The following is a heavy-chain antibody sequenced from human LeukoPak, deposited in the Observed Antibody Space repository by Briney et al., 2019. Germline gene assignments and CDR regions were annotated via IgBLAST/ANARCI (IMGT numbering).Heavy chain of an antibody. CDR3: AAGRQNSLEGY. D-gene: IGHD1-1*01. J-gene: IGHJ4*02. V-gene: IGHV3-23*01. CDR2: IGVRT. Sequence: GGSLRLSCAASGFSITDWPLSWVRQAPGGGLEWVSAIGVRTHYADSVKGRFTISRDGSKNTLYLQMNSLTVEDTAIYFCAAGRQNSLEGYWGQGTLVSVAS. CDR1: GFSITDWP.